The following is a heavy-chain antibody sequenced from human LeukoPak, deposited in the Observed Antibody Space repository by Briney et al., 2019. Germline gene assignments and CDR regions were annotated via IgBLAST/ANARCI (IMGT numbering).Heavy chain of an antibody. D-gene: IGHD6-19*01. CDR2: ISYDGSNK. Sequence: GRSLRLSCAASGFTFSSYGMHWVRQAPGKGLEWVAVISYDGSNKYYADFVKGRFTISRDNSKNSLYLQMNSLRAEDTAVYYCAKESPIAVAAHWGQGTLVTVSS. CDR1: GFTFSSYG. J-gene: IGHJ4*02. CDR3: AKESPIAVAAH. V-gene: IGHV3-30*18.